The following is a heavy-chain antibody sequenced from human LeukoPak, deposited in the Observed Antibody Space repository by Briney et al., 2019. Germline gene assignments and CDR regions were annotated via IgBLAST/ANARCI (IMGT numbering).Heavy chain of an antibody. CDR2: INSNGDEI. V-gene: IGHV3-23*01. Sequence: GGSLRLSCAASGFTFSTYAMTWVRQAPGKGLEWVSGINSNGDEIYYADSVRGRFTISRDNSNNALYLQMDSLRAENTAVYYCANWIGSSSRDYWGQGTLVTVSS. J-gene: IGHJ4*02. CDR3: ANWIGSSSRDY. CDR1: GFTFSTYA. D-gene: IGHD6-6*01.